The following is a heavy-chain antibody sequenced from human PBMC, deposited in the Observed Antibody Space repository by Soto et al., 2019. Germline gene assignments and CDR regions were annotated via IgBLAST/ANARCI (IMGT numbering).Heavy chain of an antibody. V-gene: IGHV4-31*03. D-gene: IGHD2-15*01. Sequence: SETLSLTCTVSGGSISSGGYYWSWIRQHPGKGLEWIGEINHSGSTNYNPSLKSRVTISVDTSKNQFSLKLSSVTAADTAVYYCARDRARPGYCSGGSCKYSPGWFDPWGQGTLVTVS. J-gene: IGHJ5*02. CDR3: ARDRARPGYCSGGSCKYSPGWFDP. CDR1: GGSISSGGYY. CDR2: INHSGST.